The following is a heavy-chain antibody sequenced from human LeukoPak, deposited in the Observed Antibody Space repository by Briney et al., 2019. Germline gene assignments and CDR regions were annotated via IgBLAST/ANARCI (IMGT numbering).Heavy chain of an antibody. CDR2: ISSSGSTI. D-gene: IGHD6-13*01. J-gene: IGHJ4*02. V-gene: IGHV3-48*03. CDR3: ARDDSSSWPGHFDY. Sequence: GGTLRLSCTASGFTFSSYEMNWVRQAPGKGLEWVSYISSSGSTIYYADSVKGRFTISRDNAKNSLYLQMNSLRAEDKAVYYCARDDSSSWPGHFDYWGQGTLVTVSS. CDR1: GFTFSSYE.